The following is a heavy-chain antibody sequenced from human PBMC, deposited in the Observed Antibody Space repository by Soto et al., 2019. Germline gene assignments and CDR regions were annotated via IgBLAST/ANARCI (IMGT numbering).Heavy chain of an antibody. CDR1: GGSISSYY. CDR3: ARVPPYYSDSSGYYDY. Sequence: SETLSLTCTVSGGSISSYYCNWIRQPPGKGLEWIGYIYYSGSTNYNPSLKSRVPISVDTSKNQFSLTLSPVTAADTAVYYCARVPPYYSDSSGYYDYWGQGTLVTVS. J-gene: IGHJ4*02. D-gene: IGHD3-22*01. CDR2: IYYSGST. V-gene: IGHV4-59*12.